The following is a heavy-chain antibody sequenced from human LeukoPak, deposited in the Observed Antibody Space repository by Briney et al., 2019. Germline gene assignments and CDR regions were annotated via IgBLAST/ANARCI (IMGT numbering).Heavy chain of an antibody. J-gene: IGHJ6*03. CDR2: INDNGDGT. V-gene: IGHV3-23*01. CDR1: GFTFSSYS. D-gene: IGHD3-16*01. Sequence: GGSLRHSCAASGFTFSSYSMNWVRQAPGKGLKWVSTINDNGDGTYYADSVKGRFTISRDNSYNTVSLQMNSLRDEDTGVYYCAKGLRTGVGPYMGYHYYMDVWGKGATVTVSS. CDR3: AKGLRTGVGPYMGYHYYMDV.